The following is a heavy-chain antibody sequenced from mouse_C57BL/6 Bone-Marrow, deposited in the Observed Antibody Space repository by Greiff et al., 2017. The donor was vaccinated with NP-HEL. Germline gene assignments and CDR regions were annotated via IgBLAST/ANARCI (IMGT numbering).Heavy chain of an antibody. CDR2: IDPNSGGT. CDR3: ARGYYGSRAWFAY. D-gene: IGHD1-1*01. Sequence: VQLQQPGAELVKPGASVKLSCKASGYTFTSYWMPWVKQRPGRGLEWIGSIDPNSGGTKYNEKFKSKATLTVDKPSSTAYMQLSSLTSEDSAVYYCARGYYGSRAWFAYWGQGTLGTVSA. CDR1: GYTFTSYW. V-gene: IGHV1-72*01. J-gene: IGHJ3*01.